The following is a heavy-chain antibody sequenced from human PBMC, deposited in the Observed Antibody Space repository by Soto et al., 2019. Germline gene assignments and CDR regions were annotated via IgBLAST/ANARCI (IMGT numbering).Heavy chain of an antibody. Sequence: GGSLRLSCAASGFTFSSYGMHWVRQAPGKGLEWVAVISHDGSDSRYVDSVKGRFTISRDNSRNTLYLQMNSLRAEDTAVYYCAKDLGPSYNWFDPWGQGTLVTVSS. CDR1: GFTFSSYG. CDR3: AKDLGPSYNWFDP. CDR2: ISHDGSDS. V-gene: IGHV3-30*18. D-gene: IGHD3-16*01. J-gene: IGHJ5*02.